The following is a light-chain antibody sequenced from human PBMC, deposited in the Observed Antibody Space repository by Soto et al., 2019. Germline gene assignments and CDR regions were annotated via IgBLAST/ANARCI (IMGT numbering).Light chain of an antibody. CDR2: KAS. CDR3: LQHNSYLWT. CDR1: QTISSW. Sequence: DIQMTQSPSTLSGSVGERVTITCRASQTISSWLAWYQQKPGKAPKIMIYKASTLKSGVPSRFSSSGYGTEFNLTISSLQPEDFATYYCLQHNSYLWTFGQGTKVDIK. J-gene: IGKJ1*01. V-gene: IGKV1-5*03.